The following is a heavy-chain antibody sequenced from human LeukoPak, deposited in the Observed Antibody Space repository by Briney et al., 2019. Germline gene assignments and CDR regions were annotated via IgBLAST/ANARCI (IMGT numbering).Heavy chain of an antibody. D-gene: IGHD3-22*01. CDR1: GESSFSHYY. V-gene: IGHV4-34*01. CDR2: INHSGYT. CDR3: SRQVVGNDY. Sequence: PSETLSLTCAVYGESSFSHYYWSWIRHTPGGALEWIGEINHSGYTNYNPSLKSRVTLSIDTSKNQFSLRLNSVTAADTAVYYCSRQVVGNDYWGQGTLVTVSS. J-gene: IGHJ4*02.